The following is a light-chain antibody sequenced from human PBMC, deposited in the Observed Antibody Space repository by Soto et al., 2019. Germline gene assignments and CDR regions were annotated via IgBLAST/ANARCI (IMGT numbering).Light chain of an antibody. Sequence: QSVLTQPASVSGSPGQSITISCTGTSSDIGDSNYVSWYQQHPGKAPKLVIYDVSNRPSGVSNRFSGSKSANTASLTISGLQAEDEADYSCSSFRSSSTSYVFGTGTKLTVL. V-gene: IGLV2-14*03. CDR2: DVS. J-gene: IGLJ1*01. CDR3: SSFRSSSTSYV. CDR1: SSDIGDSNY.